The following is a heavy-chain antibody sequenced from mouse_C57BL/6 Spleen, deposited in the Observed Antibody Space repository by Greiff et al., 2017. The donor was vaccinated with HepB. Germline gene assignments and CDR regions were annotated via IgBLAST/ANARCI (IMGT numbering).Heavy chain of an antibody. CDR3: ARHYYGSSQYYAMDY. D-gene: IGHD1-1*01. CDR1: GYTFTSYW. V-gene: IGHV1-69*01. CDR2: IDPSDSYT. Sequence: VQLQQPGAELVMPGASVKLSCKASGYTFTSYWMHWVKQRPGHGLEWIGEIDPSDSYTNYNQKFKGKSTLTVDKSSSTAYMQLSSLTSEDSAVYYCARHYYGSSQYYAMDYWGQGTSVTVSS. J-gene: IGHJ4*01.